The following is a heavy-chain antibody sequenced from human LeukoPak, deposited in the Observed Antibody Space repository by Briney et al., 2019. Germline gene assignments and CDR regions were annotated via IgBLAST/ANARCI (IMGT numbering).Heavy chain of an antibody. V-gene: IGHV5-51*01. J-gene: IGHJ5*02. D-gene: IGHD3-10*01. CDR3: ARLVLWFGEFPNWFDP. Sequence: GESLRISCKGSGYSFTSYWIGWVRQMPGKGLEWMGIIYPGDPDTRYSPSFQGQVTISADKSISTTYLQWSSLKASDTAMYYCARLVLWFGEFPNWFDPWGQGTLVTVSS. CDR2: IYPGDPDT. CDR1: GYSFTSYW.